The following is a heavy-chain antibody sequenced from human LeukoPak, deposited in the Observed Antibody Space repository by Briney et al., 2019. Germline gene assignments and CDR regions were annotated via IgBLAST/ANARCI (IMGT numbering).Heavy chain of an antibody. J-gene: IGHJ4*02. Sequence: GGSLRLSCAASGFTFSNYYMRWIRQAPGKGLEWVSYISSSRSDTNYAASAKGPFTHSRENAKNSLYLQMNSLRAEDTAMYYCARDLYDILTGYSNFFDDWVQGTLVSVSS. CDR2: ISSSRSDT. CDR1: GFTFSNYY. D-gene: IGHD3-9*01. CDR3: ARDLYDILTGYSNFFDD. V-gene: IGHV3-11*06.